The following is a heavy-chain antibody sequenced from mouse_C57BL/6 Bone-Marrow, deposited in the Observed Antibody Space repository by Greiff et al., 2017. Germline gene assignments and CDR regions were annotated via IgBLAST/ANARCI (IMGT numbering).Heavy chain of an antibody. CDR2: IYPGGGYT. D-gene: IGHD1-1*01. CDR1: GYTFTNYW. CDR3: AREYYYYGSSYGYFDV. Sequence: QVQLQQSGAELVRPGTSVKMSCKASGYTFTNYWIGWAKQRPGHGLEWIGDIYPGGGYTNYNEKFKGKATLTADKSSSTAYMQCSSLTSEDSAIYYCAREYYYYGSSYGYFDVWGTGTTVTVSS. V-gene: IGHV1-63*01. J-gene: IGHJ1*03.